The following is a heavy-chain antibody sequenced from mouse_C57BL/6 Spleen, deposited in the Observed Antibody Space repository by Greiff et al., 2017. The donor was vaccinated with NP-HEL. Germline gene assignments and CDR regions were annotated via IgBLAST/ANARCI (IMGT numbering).Heavy chain of an antibody. Sequence: VKLQESGAELAKPGASVKLSCKASGYTFTSYWMHWVKQRPGQGLEWIGYIDPSSGYTKYNQKFKDKATLTADKSSSTAYMQLSSLTYEDSAVYYCARPDYGTPAWFAYWGQGTLVTVSA. V-gene: IGHV1-7*01. CDR3: ARPDYGTPAWFAY. CDR1: GYTFTSYW. CDR2: IDPSSGYT. D-gene: IGHD1-1*01. J-gene: IGHJ3*01.